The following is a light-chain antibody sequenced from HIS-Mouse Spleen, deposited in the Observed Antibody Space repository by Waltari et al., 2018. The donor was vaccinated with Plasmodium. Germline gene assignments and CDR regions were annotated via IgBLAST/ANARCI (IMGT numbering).Light chain of an antibody. CDR3: CSYAGSSTFVV. CDR2: EGS. CDR1: RSDVGSYTL. Sequence: QSALTQPASVSGSPGQSITISCTGTRSDVGSYTLVSWYQQHPGKAPKLMIEEGSKRPSGVSNGLSGSKSGNTASLTIAGLEAEDEADYYCCSYAGSSTFVVFGGGTKLTVL. V-gene: IGLV2-23*03. J-gene: IGLJ2*01.